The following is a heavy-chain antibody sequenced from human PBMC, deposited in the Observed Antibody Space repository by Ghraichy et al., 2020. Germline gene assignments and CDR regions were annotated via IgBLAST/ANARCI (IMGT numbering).Heavy chain of an antibody. V-gene: IGHV3-7*01. J-gene: IGHJ5*02. D-gene: IGHD3-16*01. CDR3: VRDAMFMLDA. CDR2: IKQDGSQR. Sequence: GGSLRLSCAASGFTFSSHWMTWVRQAPGKGLEWVANIKQDGSQRLYVDSVKGRFTVSRDNARNSLFLQMDSLRAEDTAIYYCVRDAMFMLDAWGQGSLVTVSS. CDR1: GFTFSSHW.